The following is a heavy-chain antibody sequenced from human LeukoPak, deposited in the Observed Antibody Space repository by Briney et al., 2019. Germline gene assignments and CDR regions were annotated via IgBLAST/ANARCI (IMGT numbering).Heavy chain of an antibody. CDR2: INPSSGGT. Sequence: ASVKVSCKASGYTFTGHYIHWVRQAPGQGLEWMGWINPSSGGTDYEQKFQGRVTLTRDTSTSTAYMELSRLRSDDTALYYCARVVSSGWYLGYWGQGTLVTVSS. J-gene: IGHJ4*02. V-gene: IGHV1-2*02. D-gene: IGHD6-19*01. CDR3: ARVVSSGWYLGY. CDR1: GYTFTGHY.